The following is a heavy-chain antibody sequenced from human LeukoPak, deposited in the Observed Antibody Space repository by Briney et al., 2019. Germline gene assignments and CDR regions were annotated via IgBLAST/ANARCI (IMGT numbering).Heavy chain of an antibody. CDR3: AKSTSITIYYGMDV. CDR1: GFTFSSYG. Sequence: GGSLRLSCAASGFTFSSYGMQCVRQAPGKGLEWVAVISYDGSNKYYADSVKGRFTISRDNSNNPLYLQMNSLRAEDTAVYYCAKSTSITIYYGMDVWGQGTTVTVSS. D-gene: IGHD1-14*01. J-gene: IGHJ6*02. V-gene: IGHV3-30*18. CDR2: ISYDGSNK.